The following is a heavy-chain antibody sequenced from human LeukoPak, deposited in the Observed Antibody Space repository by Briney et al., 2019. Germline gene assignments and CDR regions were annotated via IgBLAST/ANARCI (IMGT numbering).Heavy chain of an antibody. Sequence: SETLSLTCTVPGGSISSYYWSWIRQPPGKGLEWIGYIYYSGSTNYNPSLKSRVTISVDTSKNQFSLKLSSVTAADTAVYYCAQEVNTAVDLWGQGTLVTVSS. CDR1: GGSISSYY. D-gene: IGHD5-18*01. V-gene: IGHV4-59*01. CDR2: IYYSGST. J-gene: IGHJ4*02. CDR3: AQEVNTAVDL.